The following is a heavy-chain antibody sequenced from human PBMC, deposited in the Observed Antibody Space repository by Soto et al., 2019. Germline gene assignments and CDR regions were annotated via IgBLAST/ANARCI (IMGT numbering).Heavy chain of an antibody. D-gene: IGHD6-19*01. J-gene: IGHJ4*02. CDR2: INHSGST. CDR3: ASSGEPGIAVAGTDS. V-gene: IGHV4-34*01. CDR1: GGSFSGYY. Sequence: PSETLSLTCAVYGGSFSGYYWSWIRQPPGKGLEWIGEINHSGSTNYNPSLKSRVTISVDTSKNQFSLKLSSVTAADTAVYYCASSGEPGIAVAGTDSWGQGTLVTVSS.